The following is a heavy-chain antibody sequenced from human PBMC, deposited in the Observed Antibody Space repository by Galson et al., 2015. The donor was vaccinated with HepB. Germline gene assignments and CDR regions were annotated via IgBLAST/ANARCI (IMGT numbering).Heavy chain of an antibody. CDR2: IDWDDDK. J-gene: IGHJ4*02. CDR3: ARVNWGTFFDY. CDR1: GFSLSTSGMR. V-gene: IGHV2-70*04. D-gene: IGHD7-27*01. Sequence: PALVKPTQTLTLTCTFSGFSLSTSGMRVSWIRQPPGKALEWLARIDWDDDKFYSASLKTRLTISKDTSKNQVVLTMTNMDPVDTATYYCARVNWGTFFDYWGQGTLVTVSS.